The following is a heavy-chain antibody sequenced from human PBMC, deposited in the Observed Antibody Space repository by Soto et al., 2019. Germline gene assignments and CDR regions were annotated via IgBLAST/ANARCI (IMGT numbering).Heavy chain of an antibody. J-gene: IGHJ4*02. CDR3: ARGAAAAGTVLNY. CDR2: IIPISGTA. Sequence: SVKVSCKSSGATFTSYTISWVRGAPGQGLEWMGGIIPISGTANYAQKFQGRVTITADKSTSTAYMELSSLRSEDTAVYYCARGAAAAGTVLNYWGRGTLVTVSS. V-gene: IGHV1-69*06. CDR1: GATFTSYT. D-gene: IGHD6-13*01.